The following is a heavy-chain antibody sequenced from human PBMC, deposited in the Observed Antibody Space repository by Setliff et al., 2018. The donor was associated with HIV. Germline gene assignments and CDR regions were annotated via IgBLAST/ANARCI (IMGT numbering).Heavy chain of an antibody. CDR2: ISSTSTTI. J-gene: IGHJ6*02. Sequence: SLRLSCAASGFTFSSYSMNWVRQAPGKGLEWLSYISSTSTTIYYADSVKGRFTISRDNAKNSQYLEMNSLRVEDTAVYYCAREDQLLSGDYYYYGMDVWGQGTTVTVSS. D-gene: IGHD2-2*01. CDR3: AREDQLLSGDYYYYGMDV. V-gene: IGHV3-48*01. CDR1: GFTFSSYS.